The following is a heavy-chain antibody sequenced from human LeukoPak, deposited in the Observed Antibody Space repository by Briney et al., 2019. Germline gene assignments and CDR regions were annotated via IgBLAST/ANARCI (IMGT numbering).Heavy chain of an antibody. CDR2: ISSSGSTI. CDR3: ARANVKYYDSSGYYYRY. J-gene: IGHJ4*02. Sequence: GGSLRLSCAASGFTFSDYYMSWIRQAPGKGLEWVSYISSSGSTIYYADSLKGRFTISRDNAKHSLYLQMNSLRAEDTAVYYCARANVKYYDSSGYYYRYWGQGTLVTVSS. V-gene: IGHV3-11*04. CDR1: GFTFSDYY. D-gene: IGHD3-22*01.